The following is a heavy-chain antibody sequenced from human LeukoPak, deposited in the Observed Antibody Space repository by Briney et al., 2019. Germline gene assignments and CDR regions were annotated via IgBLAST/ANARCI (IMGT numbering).Heavy chain of an antibody. J-gene: IGHJ6*03. D-gene: IGHD6-13*01. CDR3: ARSAGISSYYYYYYMDV. CDR2: IYHSGST. CDR1: GYSISSGYY. V-gene: IGHV4-38-2*02. Sequence: SETLSLTCTVSGYSISSGYYWGWIRQPPGKGLEWIGSIYHSGSTYYNPSLKSRVTISVDTSKNQFSLKPSSVTAADTAVYYCARSAGISSYYYYYYMDVWGKGTTVTVSS.